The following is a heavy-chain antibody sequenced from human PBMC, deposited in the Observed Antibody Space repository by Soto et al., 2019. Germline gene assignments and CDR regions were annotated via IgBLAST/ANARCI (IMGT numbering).Heavy chain of an antibody. CDR3: ARDLKKYYYGSGRYWWFDP. V-gene: IGHV1-69*06. D-gene: IGHD3-10*01. CDR1: GGTFSSYA. Sequence: QVQLVQSGAEVKKPGSSVKVSCKASGGTFSSYAISWVRQAPGQGLEWMGGIIPIFGTANYAQKFQGRVTITADKSTSIAYMELSSLRSEDTAVYYCARDLKKYYYGSGRYWWFDPWGEGTLVTVSS. CDR2: IIPIFGTA. J-gene: IGHJ5*02.